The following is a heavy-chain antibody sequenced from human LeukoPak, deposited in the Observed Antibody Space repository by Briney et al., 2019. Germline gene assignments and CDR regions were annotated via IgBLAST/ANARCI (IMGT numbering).Heavy chain of an antibody. J-gene: IGHJ4*02. CDR2: NRYDGSNK. CDR1: AFTFSSYG. D-gene: IGHD3-22*01. Sequence: GGSLRLSCAASAFTFSSYGMHWVRQAPGKGLEWVAFNRYDGSNKYYADSVKGRFTISRDNSKNTLYLQMNSLRAEDTAVYYCAKDGRGPYDSSGYDSYFDYWGQGTLVSVSS. CDR3: AKDGRGPYDSSGYDSYFDY. V-gene: IGHV3-30*02.